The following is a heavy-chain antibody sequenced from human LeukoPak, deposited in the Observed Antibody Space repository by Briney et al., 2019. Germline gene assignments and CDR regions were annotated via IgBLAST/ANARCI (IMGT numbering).Heavy chain of an antibody. CDR3: VSSSPTFDY. J-gene: IGHJ4*02. D-gene: IGHD6-13*01. V-gene: IGHV3-74*01. CDR2: INTDGSGT. Sequence: PINTDGSGTRYADSVKGRFTISRDNAKNTLYMQMNSLRSEHTAVYYCVSSSPTFDYWGQGTLVTVSS.